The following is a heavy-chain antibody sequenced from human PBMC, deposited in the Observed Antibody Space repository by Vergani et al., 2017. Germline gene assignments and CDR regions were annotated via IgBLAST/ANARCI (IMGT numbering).Heavy chain of an antibody. J-gene: IGHJ6*02. Sequence: EVQLVESGGGLVQPGRSLRLSCAASGFPFSSYSMNWVRQAPGKGLGWVSYISSSSSTIYYADSVKGRFTISRDNAKNSLYLKMNRLRDEDTAVYYCAREGGDYDGSGSGYYYYYGMDVWGQGTTVTVSS. V-gene: IGHV3-48*02. CDR2: ISSSSSTI. CDR1: GFPFSSYS. CDR3: AREGGDYDGSGSGYYYYYGMDV. D-gene: IGHD3-10*01.